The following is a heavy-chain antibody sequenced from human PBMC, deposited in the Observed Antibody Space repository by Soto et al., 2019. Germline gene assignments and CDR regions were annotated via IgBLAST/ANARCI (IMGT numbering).Heavy chain of an antibody. CDR3: ARVTFTPNWFDS. CDR1: GDSISSPDYY. D-gene: IGHD3-16*01. Sequence: PSETLSLTCTVSGDSISSPDYYWSWIRQAPGKGLELIGYVYYRGSIYYTPSFKSRVSISIDTSKNQFSLRLTSVTAADSAVYFCARVTFTPNWFDSWGQGILVTVSS. V-gene: IGHV4-30-4*01. J-gene: IGHJ5*01. CDR2: VYYRGSI.